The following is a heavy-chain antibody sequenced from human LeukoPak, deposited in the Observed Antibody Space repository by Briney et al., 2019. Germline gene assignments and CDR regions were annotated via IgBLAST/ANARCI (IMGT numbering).Heavy chain of an antibody. Sequence: PSETLSLTCAVYGGSFSGYYWSWIRQPPGKGLEWIGEINHSGSTNYNPSLKSRVTISVDTSKNQFSLKLSSVTAADTAVYYRATTPPTRGFDYWGQGTLVTVSS. CDR3: ATTPPTRGFDY. CDR1: GGSFSGYY. J-gene: IGHJ4*02. D-gene: IGHD3-10*01. CDR2: INHSGST. V-gene: IGHV4-34*01.